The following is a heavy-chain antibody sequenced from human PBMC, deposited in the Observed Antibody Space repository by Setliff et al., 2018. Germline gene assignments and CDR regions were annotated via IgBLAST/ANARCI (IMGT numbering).Heavy chain of an antibody. D-gene: IGHD5-18*01. CDR3: ARGERIQLWLGSEAVSDWFDP. V-gene: IGHV1-3*01. CDR1: GYTFTSYA. CDR2: INAGNGNT. J-gene: IGHJ5*02. Sequence: ASVKVSCKASGYTFTSYAMHWVRQAPGQRLEWMGWINAGNGNTKYSQKFQGRVTITRDTSASTAYMELSSLRSEDTAVYYCARGERIQLWLGSEAVSDWFDPWGQGTLVTVSS.